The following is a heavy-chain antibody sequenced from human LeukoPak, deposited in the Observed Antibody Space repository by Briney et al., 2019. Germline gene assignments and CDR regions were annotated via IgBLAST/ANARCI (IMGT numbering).Heavy chain of an antibody. CDR2: INPTGGST. CDR3: ARDLAAGDH. V-gene: IGHV1-46*04. CDR1: GYTFTSYY. D-gene: IGHD6-13*01. Sequence: GASVKVSCKASGYTFTSYYIHWVRQAPGQGLEWMGIINPTGGSTTYAQMLQGRVTMTRDTSTSTVYMELYSLRSDDTAVYYCARDLAAGDHWGQGTLVAVSS. J-gene: IGHJ4*02.